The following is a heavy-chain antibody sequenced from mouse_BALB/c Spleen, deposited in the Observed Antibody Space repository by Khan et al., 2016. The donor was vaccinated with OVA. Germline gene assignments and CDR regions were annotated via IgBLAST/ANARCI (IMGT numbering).Heavy chain of an antibody. CDR3: SRAGDGSFAY. J-gene: IGHJ3*01. CDR1: GYMFTSYY. D-gene: IGHD2-3*01. CDR2: INPEHVNT. Sequence: QVQLKESGPELVKPGASVRISCKASGYMFTSYYIHWVKQRPGQGLKWIGWINPEHVNTEYSERFEGNATLTADKSSSTAYMQLSMQTSEDSAVSFASRAGDGSFAYWGQGTLVTVSA. V-gene: IGHV1S56*01.